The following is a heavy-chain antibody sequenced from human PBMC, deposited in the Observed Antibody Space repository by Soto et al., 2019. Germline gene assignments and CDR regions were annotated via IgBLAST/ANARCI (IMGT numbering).Heavy chain of an antibody. D-gene: IGHD6-13*01. J-gene: IGHJ6*02. V-gene: IGHV4-4*07. CDR1: GGSISSYY. CDR3: ARDWQQLVYGDYYYYYGMDV. Sequence: LSLTCTVSGGSISSYYWSWIRQPAGKGLEWIGRIYTSGSTNYNPSLKSRVTMSVDTSKNQFSLKLSSVTAADTAVYYCARDWQQLVYGDYYYYYGMDVWGQGTTVTVSS. CDR2: IYTSGST.